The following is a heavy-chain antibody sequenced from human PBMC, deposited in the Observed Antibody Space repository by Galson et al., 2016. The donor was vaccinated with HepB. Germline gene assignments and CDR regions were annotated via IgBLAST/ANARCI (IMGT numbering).Heavy chain of an antibody. CDR2: MSAYNGYT. D-gene: IGHD1-26*01. J-gene: IGHJ4*02. Sequence: SVKVSCKASGYTFNNYGISWVRQAPGQGLEWMGWMSAYNGYTNYAQKFQGRVTMTTNTSANTAYLELRSLGSDDTAVYYCAGVEWGWVERPVDYWGQGTLVTVSS. V-gene: IGHV1-18*01. CDR3: AGVEWGWVERPVDY. CDR1: GYTFNNYG.